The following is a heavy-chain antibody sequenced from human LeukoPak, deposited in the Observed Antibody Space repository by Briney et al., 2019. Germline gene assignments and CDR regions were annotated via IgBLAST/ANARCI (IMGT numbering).Heavy chain of an antibody. CDR3: AKFYRTSRGACDY. CDR1: GFTFSSYA. J-gene: IGHJ4*02. CDR2: ISYDGSNK. D-gene: IGHD1-26*01. Sequence: PGGSLRLSCAASGFTFSSYAMHWVRQAPGKGLEWVAVISYDGSNKYYADSVKGRFTISRDNSKNTLYLQMNSLRAEDTAIYYCAKFYRTSRGACDYWGQGTLVTVSS. V-gene: IGHV3-30*04.